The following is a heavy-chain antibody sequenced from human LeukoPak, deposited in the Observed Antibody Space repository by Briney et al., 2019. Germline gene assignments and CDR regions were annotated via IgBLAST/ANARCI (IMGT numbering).Heavy chain of an antibody. Sequence: GGSLRLSCAASGFTFSSYAMSWVRLAPGKGLEWVSTISGSGDTTYYADSVRGRFTVSRDDSKNTLYLQMNSLRAENTAVYYCARTPQKYCSSTTCYPDYWGQGTLVTVSS. CDR3: ARTPQKYCSSTTCYPDY. CDR2: ISGSGDTT. CDR1: GFTFSSYA. J-gene: IGHJ4*02. V-gene: IGHV3-23*01. D-gene: IGHD2-2*01.